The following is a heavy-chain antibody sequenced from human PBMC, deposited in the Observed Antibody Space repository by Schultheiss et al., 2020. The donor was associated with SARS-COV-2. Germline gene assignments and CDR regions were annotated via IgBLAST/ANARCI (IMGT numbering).Heavy chain of an antibody. Sequence: GGSLRLSCAASGFTFSNAWMSWVRQAPGKGLEWVAVIWYDGSNKYYADSVKGRFTISRDNSKNTLYLQMNSLRAEDTAVYYCARDLRYADYYYYGMDVWGQGTTVTVSS. CDR1: GFTFSNAW. CDR2: IWYDGSNK. J-gene: IGHJ6*02. V-gene: IGHV3-33*08. CDR3: ARDLRYADYYYYGMDV. D-gene: IGHD5-12*01.